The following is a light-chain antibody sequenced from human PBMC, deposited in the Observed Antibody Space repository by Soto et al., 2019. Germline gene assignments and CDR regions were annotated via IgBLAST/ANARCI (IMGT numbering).Light chain of an antibody. Sequence: QSVLTQPASVSGSPGQSITISCSGRSGDIGGHKYVSWYQQHPGKAPKLIIYDLTNRPSGVSNRFSGSKSGNTASLTISGLQAEDEADYYCTSYTTSLYVFGSGTKVTVL. V-gene: IGLV2-14*01. CDR1: SGDIGGHKY. J-gene: IGLJ1*01. CDR2: DLT. CDR3: TSYTTSLYV.